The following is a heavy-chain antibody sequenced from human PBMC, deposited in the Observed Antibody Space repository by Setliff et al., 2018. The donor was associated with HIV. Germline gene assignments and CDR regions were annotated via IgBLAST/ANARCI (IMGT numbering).Heavy chain of an antibody. D-gene: IGHD4-17*01. CDR3: ARLSTTVTPYYGMDV. CDR1: GYSSASYW. V-gene: IGHV5-51*01. CDR2: IYPGDSDT. J-gene: IGHJ6*02. Sequence: GESLKISCKGSGYSSASYWIGWVRQMPGKGLEWMGIIYPGDSDTRYSPSFQGQVTISADKSISTAYLQWSSLKASDTAMYYCARLSTTVTPYYGMDVWGQGTTVTVSS.